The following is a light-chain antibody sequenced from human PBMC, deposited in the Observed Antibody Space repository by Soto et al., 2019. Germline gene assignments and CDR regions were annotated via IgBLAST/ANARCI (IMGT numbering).Light chain of an antibody. CDR1: QSVGSSY. CDR3: QQYGSSPT. J-gene: IGKJ1*01. Sequence: EIVLTQSPGTLSLSPGERATLSCRASQSVGSSYLAWYQQTPGQAPRLLIYGESIRATGIPDRFSGSGSGTDFTLSISRLEPEDFAVYYRQQYGSSPTFGQGTKVDIK. CDR2: GES. V-gene: IGKV3-20*01.